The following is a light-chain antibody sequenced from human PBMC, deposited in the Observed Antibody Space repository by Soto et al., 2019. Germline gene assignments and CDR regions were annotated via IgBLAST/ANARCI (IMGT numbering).Light chain of an antibody. J-gene: IGKJ5*01. V-gene: IGKV1-33*01. CDR3: QQSNDLVS. CDR1: QDINNY. Sequence: DIQMTQSPSSLSASVVDRVTITGQASQDINNYVNWYQQKPGKAPKLLIFDASTLKTGVPSRFSGSGSGTDFSFSISSLHPEDIATYYCQQSNDLVSFGQGTRLEIK. CDR2: DAS.